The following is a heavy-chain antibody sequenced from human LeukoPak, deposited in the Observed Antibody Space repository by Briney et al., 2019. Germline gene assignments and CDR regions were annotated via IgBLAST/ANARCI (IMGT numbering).Heavy chain of an antibody. CDR3: ARDRPTSGSPRGFV. Sequence: SVKVSCKASGGTFISYAISWVRQAPGQGLEWMGRIIPIFGTANYAQKFQGRVTITTDESTSTAYMELSSLRSEDTAVYYCARDRPTSGSPRGFVWGQGTLVTVSS. CDR1: GGTFISYA. V-gene: IGHV1-69*05. D-gene: IGHD1-26*01. CDR2: IIPIFGTA. J-gene: IGHJ4*02.